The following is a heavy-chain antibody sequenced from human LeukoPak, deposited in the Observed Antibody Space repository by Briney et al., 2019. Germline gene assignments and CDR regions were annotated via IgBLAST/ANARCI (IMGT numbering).Heavy chain of an antibody. Sequence: SETLSLTCTVSRGSISSGGYYWSWIRQPPGKGLEWIGYISYTGTTYYNPSLKSRISISEDTSKNLFSLKLNSVTAADTAVYYCARLGTAPFDYWGQGTLVTVSS. J-gene: IGHJ4*02. D-gene: IGHD2-21*02. CDR2: ISYTGTT. CDR3: ARLGTAPFDY. CDR1: RGSISSGGYY. V-gene: IGHV4-30-4*01.